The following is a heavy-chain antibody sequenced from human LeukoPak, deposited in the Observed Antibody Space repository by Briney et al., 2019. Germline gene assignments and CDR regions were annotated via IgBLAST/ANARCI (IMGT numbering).Heavy chain of an antibody. D-gene: IGHD6-13*01. CDR1: GFTSSSYV. V-gene: IGHV3-23*01. J-gene: IGHJ4*02. Sequence: GGSLRLSCAASGFTSSSYVMSWVRQAPGKGLEWVSSISGRGGSTFYADPVKGRFTISRDISTNIVYLQMDSLRVDDTAVYYCARHIDSSHYPFDYWGQGTLVTVSS. CDR2: ISGRGGST. CDR3: ARHIDSSHYPFDY.